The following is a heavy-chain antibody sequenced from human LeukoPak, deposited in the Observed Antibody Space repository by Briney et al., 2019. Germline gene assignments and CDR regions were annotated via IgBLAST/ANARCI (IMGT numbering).Heavy chain of an antibody. CDR2: IKQDSSEE. V-gene: IGHV3-7*01. CDR3: AKGDNGALHF. J-gene: IGHJ3*01. CDR1: GFEFNNYW. D-gene: IGHD2-8*01. Sequence: SGGSLRLSCVASGFEFNNYWMNWVRQAPGKGLEWVANIKQDSSEEHYVDSVRGRFTISRDNAKNSLYLQMNSLRVEDTAVYYCAKGDNGALHFWGRGTMVTVSS.